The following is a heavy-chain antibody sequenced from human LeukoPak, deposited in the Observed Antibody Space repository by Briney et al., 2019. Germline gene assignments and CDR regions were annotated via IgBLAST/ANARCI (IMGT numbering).Heavy chain of an antibody. CDR3: ARGVWLQFYNILTGYGVFDF. CDR1: GHTLTEYY. V-gene: IGHV1-2*02. CDR2: MNPPNGDT. J-gene: IGHJ4*02. D-gene: IGHD3-9*01. Sequence: ASVKVSCKASGHTLTEYYLYWVRQAPGQGLECMGWMNPPNGDTNYTQKFQARVTMTRDTSISTAYMDLSSLGSDDTAVYYCARGVWLQFYNILTGYGVFDFWGQGTLVTVSS.